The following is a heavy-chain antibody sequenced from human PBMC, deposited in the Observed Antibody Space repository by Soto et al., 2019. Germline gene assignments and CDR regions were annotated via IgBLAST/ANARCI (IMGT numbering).Heavy chain of an antibody. D-gene: IGHD2-2*02. CDR2: ISAYNGNT. Sequence: ASVKVSCKASGYTFTSYGISWVRQAPGQGLEWMGWISAYNGNTNYAQKLQGRVTMTTDTSTSTAYMELRSLRSDDTAVYYCARDCSSTSCYTRGVYYYYYYAMDVWGQGTTVTVSS. CDR1: GYTFTSYG. J-gene: IGHJ6*02. CDR3: ARDCSSTSCYTRGVYYYYYYAMDV. V-gene: IGHV1-18*04.